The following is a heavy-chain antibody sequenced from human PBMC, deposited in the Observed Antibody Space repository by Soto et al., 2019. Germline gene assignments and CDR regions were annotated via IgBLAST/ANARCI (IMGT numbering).Heavy chain of an antibody. Sequence: GSLRLSCAASGFTFSSYSMNWVRQAPGKGLEWVSYISSSSSTIYYADSVKGRFTISRDNAKNSLYLQMNSLRDEDTAVYYCARDSGSYLYYYYGMDVWGQGTTVTVSS. CDR3: ARDSGSYLYYYYGMDV. J-gene: IGHJ6*02. CDR2: ISSSSSTI. CDR1: GFTFSSYS. D-gene: IGHD3-10*01. V-gene: IGHV3-48*02.